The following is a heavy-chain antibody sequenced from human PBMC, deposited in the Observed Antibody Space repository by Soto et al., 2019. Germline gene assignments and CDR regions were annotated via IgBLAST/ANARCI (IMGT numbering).Heavy chain of an antibody. CDR2: ISGSGGST. J-gene: IGHJ4*02. V-gene: IGHV3-23*01. CDR1: GFTFSSYA. CDR3: AKYGNSSWFFDY. Sequence: GGSLRLSCAASGFTFSSYAMSWVRQAPGKGLEWVSAISGSGGSTYYADSVRGRFTISRDNSQNTLYLQMNSLRAEDTAVYYCAKYGNSSWFFDYWGQGTLVTVSS. D-gene: IGHD6-13*01.